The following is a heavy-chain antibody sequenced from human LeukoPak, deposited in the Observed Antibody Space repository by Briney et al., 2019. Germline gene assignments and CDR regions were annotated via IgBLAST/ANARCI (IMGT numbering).Heavy chain of an antibody. J-gene: IGHJ6*02. CDR1: GFRFSDYA. CDR3: TTDEDWNYARKDV. CDR2: TVSEIDGGTT. Sequence: GGSLRLSCAASGFRFSDYAVVWVRQAPGKGLEWVGQTVSEIDGGTTDYAAPVKGRFTISRDDSKSTLYLQMNSLKIEDTAVYYCTTDEDWNYARKDVWGQGATVIVSS. D-gene: IGHD1-7*01. V-gene: IGHV3-15*04.